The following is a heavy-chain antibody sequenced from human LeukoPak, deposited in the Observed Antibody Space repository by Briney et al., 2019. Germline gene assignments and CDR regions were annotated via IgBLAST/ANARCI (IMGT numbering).Heavy chain of an antibody. CDR3: ARDWQDYGGNSVWYFGL. V-gene: IGHV4-59*01. CDR1: GGSISSFY. D-gene: IGHD4-23*01. J-gene: IGHJ2*01. CDR2: MYYSGSA. Sequence: PSETLSLTCTVSGGSISSFYWSWIRQPPGKGLEWIGSMYYSGSANYNPSLKSRVTISVDTSKNQFSLKLSSVAAADTAVYYCARDWQDYGGNSVWYFGLWGRGTLVTVSS.